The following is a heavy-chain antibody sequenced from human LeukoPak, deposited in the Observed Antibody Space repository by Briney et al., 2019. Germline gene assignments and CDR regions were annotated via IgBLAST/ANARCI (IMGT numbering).Heavy chain of an antibody. J-gene: IGHJ4*02. CDR2: ISLDGSNK. Sequence: PGRSLRLSCAASGFTFSTYAMHWVRQAPGKGLEWVAVISLDGSNKLYADSVKGRFTISRENSKNTLYLQMNSLRGEDTALYYCAKGHSTGWHFFDYWGQGTLVTVSS. CDR1: GFTFSTYA. V-gene: IGHV3-30*18. D-gene: IGHD6-19*01. CDR3: AKGHSTGWHFFDY.